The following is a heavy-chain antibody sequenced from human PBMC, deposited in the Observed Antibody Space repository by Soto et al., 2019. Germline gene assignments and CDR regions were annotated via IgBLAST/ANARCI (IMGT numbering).Heavy chain of an antibody. D-gene: IGHD1-1*01. CDR2: ISSTSIYI. CDR1: GFTFSSYS. V-gene: IGHV3-21*01. J-gene: IGHJ4*02. CDR3: ATDQLSLLNYDY. Sequence: GGSLRLSCAASGFTFSSYSMNWVRQAPGKGLEWVSTISSTSIYIYYADSVRGRFTISRDNAKNSLYLQMNSLRAEDTAIYYCATDQLSLLNYDYWGQGTLVTVSS.